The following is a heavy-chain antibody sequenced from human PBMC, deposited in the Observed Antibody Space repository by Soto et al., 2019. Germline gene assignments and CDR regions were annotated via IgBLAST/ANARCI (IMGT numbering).Heavy chain of an antibody. CDR1: GFTVSNNY. CDR2: IYSAGGT. D-gene: IGHD4-17*01. Sequence: EAHLVGSGGGLVQPGGSLRLSCAASGFTVSNNYMSWVRRAPGKGLESVSLIYSAGGTEYADSVRGRFTISRDNSKNTLYLQLNGLKPEDTAVYYWATRMTTAPYWGQGARVTVSS. CDR3: ATRMTTAPY. J-gene: IGHJ4*02. V-gene: IGHV3-66*01.